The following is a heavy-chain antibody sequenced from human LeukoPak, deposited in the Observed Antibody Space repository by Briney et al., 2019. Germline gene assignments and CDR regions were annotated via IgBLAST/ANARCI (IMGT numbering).Heavy chain of an antibody. Sequence: PGGSLRLSCAASGFTFSSYAMHWVRQAPGKGLEWVAVISYDGSNKYYADSVKGRFTISRDNSKSTLYLQMNSLRPEDTAVYYCARVLGIVVVPAAMNYFDYWGQGTLVTVSS. D-gene: IGHD2-2*01. CDR3: ARVLGIVVVPAAMNYFDY. CDR1: GFTFSSYA. V-gene: IGHV3-30-3*01. J-gene: IGHJ4*02. CDR2: ISYDGSNK.